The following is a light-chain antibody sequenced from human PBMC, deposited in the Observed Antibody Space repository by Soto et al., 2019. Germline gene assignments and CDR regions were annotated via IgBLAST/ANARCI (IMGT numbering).Light chain of an antibody. Sequence: EIVLTQSPGTLSLSPGERATLSCRASQSVSSSYLAWYQQKPGQAPRLLIYGASSRATGSPDRFSGSGSGTDFTLNISRLEPEDFAVYYCQQDGSSPWTFGQGTKVEIK. V-gene: IGKV3-20*01. CDR2: GAS. J-gene: IGKJ1*01. CDR1: QSVSSSY. CDR3: QQDGSSPWT.